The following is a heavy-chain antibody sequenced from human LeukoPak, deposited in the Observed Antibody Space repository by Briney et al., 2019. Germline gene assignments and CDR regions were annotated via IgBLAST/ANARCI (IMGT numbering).Heavy chain of an antibody. CDR2: FDPEDGET. J-gene: IGHJ6*02. CDR1: GYTLTELS. CDR3: ATIPYYYDSSGKDLDV. V-gene: IGHV1-24*01. Sequence: ASVKVSCKVSGYTLTELSMHWVRQAPGKGLEWMGGFDPEDGETIYAQKFQGRVTMTEDTSTDTAYMELSSLRSEDTAVYYCATIPYYYDSSGKDLDVWGQGTTVTVSS. D-gene: IGHD3-22*01.